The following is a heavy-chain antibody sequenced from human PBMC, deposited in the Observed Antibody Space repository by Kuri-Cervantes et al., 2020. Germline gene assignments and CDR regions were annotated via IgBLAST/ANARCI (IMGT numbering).Heavy chain of an antibody. D-gene: IGHD6-19*01. CDR2: ISGSGGST. J-gene: IGHJ4*02. CDR1: GFTFSSYA. Sequence: GESLKISCAASGFTFSSYAMSWVRQAPGKGLEWVSAISGSGGSTYYADSVKGRFTISRDNSKNTLYLQMNSLRAEDTAVYYCARDTSKGSSGWFRIDYWGQGTLVTVSS. CDR3: ARDTSKGSSGWFRIDY. V-gene: IGHV3-23*01.